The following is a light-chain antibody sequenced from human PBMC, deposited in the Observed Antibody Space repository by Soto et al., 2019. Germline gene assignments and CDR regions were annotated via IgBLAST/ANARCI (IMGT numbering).Light chain of an antibody. Sequence: DIQMTQSPSSLSASVGDRVTITCRASQGIGNYLACYQQKPGKIPKLLIFAASTLQSGVPSRFSGSGSGTDFTLTISSLQPEDVVTYYCQKCNSAPPCTFGPGTKVDIK. J-gene: IGKJ3*01. CDR1: QGIGNY. CDR2: AAS. V-gene: IGKV1-27*01. CDR3: QKCNSAPPCT.